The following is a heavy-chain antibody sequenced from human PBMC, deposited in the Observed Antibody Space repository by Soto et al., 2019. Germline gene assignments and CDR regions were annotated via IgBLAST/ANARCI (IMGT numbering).Heavy chain of an antibody. V-gene: IGHV3-23*01. CDR3: EKDHFIGPAPNYFDY. J-gene: IGHJ4*02. Sequence: GGSLRLSCAASGFIFSNYAMSWVRQAPGTGLEWVSGISGSGVSTYYADSVKGRFTISRDNSKNMLYLQMNSLRADDTAVYYCEKDHFIGPAPNYFDYWGQGTLVTVYS. CDR1: GFIFSNYA. D-gene: IGHD2-15*01. CDR2: ISGSGVST.